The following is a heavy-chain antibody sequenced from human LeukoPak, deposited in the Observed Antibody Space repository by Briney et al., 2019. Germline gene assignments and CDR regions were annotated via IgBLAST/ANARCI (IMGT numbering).Heavy chain of an antibody. D-gene: IGHD4-23*01. CDR2: MNPNSGNT. CDR1: GYTFTSYD. J-gene: IGHJ6*03. V-gene: IGHV1-8*01. CDR3: ARGRRWYFPNYYYYMDV. Sequence: ASVKVSCKASGYTFTSYDINWVRQATGQGLEWMGWMNPNSGNTGYAQKFQGRVTMTRNTSISTAYMELSSLRSEDTAVYYCARGRRWYFPNYYYYMDVWGKGTTVTISS.